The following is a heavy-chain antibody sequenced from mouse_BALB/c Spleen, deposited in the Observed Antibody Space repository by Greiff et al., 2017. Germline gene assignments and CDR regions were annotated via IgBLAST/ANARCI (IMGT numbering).Heavy chain of an antibody. J-gene: IGHJ1*01. CDR2: INPDSSTI. CDR3: ARPAYGNSWYFDV. V-gene: IGHV4-1*02. CDR1: GFDFSRYW. Sequence: EVMLVESGGGLVQPGGSLKLSCAASGFDFSRYWMRWVRQAPGKGLEWIGEINPDSSTINYTPSLKDKFIISRDNAKNTLYLQMSKVRSEDTALYYCARPAYGNSWYFDVWGAGTTVTVSS. D-gene: IGHD2-1*01.